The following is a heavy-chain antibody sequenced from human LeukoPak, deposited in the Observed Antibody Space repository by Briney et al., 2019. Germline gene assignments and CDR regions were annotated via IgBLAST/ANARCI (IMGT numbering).Heavy chain of an antibody. J-gene: IGHJ6*02. CDR2: TYYRSKWYN. Sequence: SQTLSLTCTISGDSVSSISVAWNWIRQSPSRGLEWLGRTYYRSKWYNEYAVSVKGRININPDPSKNQFSLQLNSVTPEDTAVYYCALARSEYHYGMDVWGQGATVTVSS. CDR3: ALARSEYHYGMDV. CDR1: GDSVSSISVA. V-gene: IGHV6-1*01.